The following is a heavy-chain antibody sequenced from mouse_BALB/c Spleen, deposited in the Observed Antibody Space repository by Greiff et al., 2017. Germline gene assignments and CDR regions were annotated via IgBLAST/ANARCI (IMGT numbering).Heavy chain of an antibody. J-gene: IGHJ4*01. CDR3: ATNEYENLYYYAMDY. CDR2: IWSGGST. Sequence: VQRVESGPGLVQPSQSLSITCTVSGFSLTSYGVHWVRQSPGKGLEWLGVIWSGGSTDYNAAFISRLSISKDNSKSQVFFKMNSLQANDTAIYYCATNEYENLYYYAMDYWGQGTSVTVSS. CDR1: GFSLTSYG. V-gene: IGHV2-2*02. D-gene: IGHD2-4*01.